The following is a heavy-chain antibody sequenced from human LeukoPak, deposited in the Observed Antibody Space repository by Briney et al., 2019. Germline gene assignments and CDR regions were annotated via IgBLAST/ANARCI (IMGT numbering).Heavy chain of an antibody. CDR3: ARVQITMVRGVDYYFDY. CDR2: IYYSGST. J-gene: IGHJ4*02. CDR1: GGSISSYY. Sequence: SETLSLTCTVSGGSISSYYWSWIRQPPGKGLEWIGYIYYSGSTNYNPSLKSRVTISVDTSKNQFSLKLSSVTAADTAVYYCARVQITMVRGVDYYFDYWGQGTLVTVSS. V-gene: IGHV4-59*01. D-gene: IGHD3-10*01.